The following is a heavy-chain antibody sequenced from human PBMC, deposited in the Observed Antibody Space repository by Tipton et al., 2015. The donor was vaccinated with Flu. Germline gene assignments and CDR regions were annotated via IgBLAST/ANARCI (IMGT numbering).Heavy chain of an antibody. J-gene: IGHJ4*02. D-gene: IGHD2-2*01. CDR3: ARGRGYCSTTTCLLPFDF. CDR2: IYSGGST. Sequence: VQLVQSGGGLVQPGGSLRLSCAASGFTVSTNHMSWVRQAPGKGLEWVSLIYSGGSTYYADSVKGRFTISRDNSKNTLYLQMNSLRVEDTAVYYCARGRGYCSTTTCLLPFDFWGQGTLVTVSS. CDR1: GFTVSTNH. V-gene: IGHV3-66*01.